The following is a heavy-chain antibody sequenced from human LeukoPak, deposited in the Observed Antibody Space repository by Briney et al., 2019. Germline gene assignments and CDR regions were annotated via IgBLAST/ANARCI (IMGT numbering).Heavy chain of an antibody. CDR3: ATYSSINAREFQH. Sequence: PGGSLRLSCEASGFTFSNYWMSWVRQAPGKGLEWVANIKQDGSEKYYVDSVKGRFTISRDNAKNSLYLQMNSLRVEDTAVYYCATYSSINAREFQHWGQGTLVTVSS. J-gene: IGHJ1*01. CDR2: IKQDGSEK. CDR1: GFTFSNYW. V-gene: IGHV3-7*01. D-gene: IGHD2-2*01.